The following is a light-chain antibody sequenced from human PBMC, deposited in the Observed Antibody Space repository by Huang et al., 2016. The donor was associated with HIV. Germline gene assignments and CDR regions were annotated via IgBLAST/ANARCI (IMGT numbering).Light chain of an antibody. Sequence: DIHMTQSPSSLPASVGDRVTITCRTSQSITTYLNWYQQKPGKAPALLIYATSSLHSGVPSRCSGSGSGTHFTLTITNLRPEDVATYYCQQTHTTPWTFGPGTRVEIK. CDR2: ATS. J-gene: IGKJ3*01. V-gene: IGKV1-39*01. CDR3: QQTHTTPWT. CDR1: QSITTY.